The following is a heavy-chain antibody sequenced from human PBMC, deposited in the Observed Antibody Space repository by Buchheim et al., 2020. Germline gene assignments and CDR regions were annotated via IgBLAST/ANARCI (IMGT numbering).Heavy chain of an antibody. V-gene: IGHV4-59*01. CDR3: ARFGGHYSSGSLPFDY. J-gene: IGHJ4*02. Sequence: QVQLQESGPGLVKPSETLSLTCTVSGGSISSYYWSWIRQPPGKGLEWIGYIYYSGSTNYNPSLKSRVTISVDTSKNQFSLKLSSVTAADTAVYDCARFGGHYSSGSLPFDYWGQGTL. CDR2: IYYSGST. D-gene: IGHD6-19*01. CDR1: GGSISSYY.